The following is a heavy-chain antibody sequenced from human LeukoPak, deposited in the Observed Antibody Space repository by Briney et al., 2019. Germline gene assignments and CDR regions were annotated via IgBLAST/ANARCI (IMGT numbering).Heavy chain of an antibody. CDR3: ARYYDSSGYWSTPHFDS. CDR1: GDSVSGISFY. Sequence: SETLSLTCTVSGDSVSGISFYWSWIRQPPGKGLQYIGYIQYSGSTNYNPSLKSRVTISVDTSKNQFSLKLSSVTAADTAVYYCARYYDSSGYWSTPHFDSWGQGTLVTVSS. D-gene: IGHD3-22*01. CDR2: IQYSGST. J-gene: IGHJ4*02. V-gene: IGHV4-61*01.